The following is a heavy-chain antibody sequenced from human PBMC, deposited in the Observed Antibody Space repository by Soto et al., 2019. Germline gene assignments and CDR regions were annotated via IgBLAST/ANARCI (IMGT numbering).Heavy chain of an antibody. CDR1: GFTFSRYA. Sequence: VQLVESGGGVVQPGRSLRLSCAASGFTFSRYAMHWVRQAPGKGLEWVAVISSDGSDKYYADSVKGRFTISRDNSKNTLYLQMNSLRAEDTAVYYCARFCISTSCYASFDYWGQGTLVTVSS. D-gene: IGHD2-2*01. J-gene: IGHJ4*02. CDR2: ISSDGSDK. CDR3: ARFCISTSCYASFDY. V-gene: IGHV3-30-3*01.